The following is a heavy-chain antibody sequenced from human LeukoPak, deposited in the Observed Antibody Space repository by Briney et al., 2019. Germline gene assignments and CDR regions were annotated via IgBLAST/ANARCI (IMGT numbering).Heavy chain of an antibody. CDR3: ARDSNGYYLGYFDF. V-gene: IGHV3-21*01. CDR2: ISSRSNFI. D-gene: IGHD3-22*01. J-gene: IGHJ4*02. Sequence: GGSLRLSCAASGFTFSSYTMNWVRQAPGKGLEWVSSISSRSNFIYYADSLKGRFTISRDNAKNSLYLQMNSLRAEDTALYYCARDSNGYYLGYFDFWGQGTLVTVSS. CDR1: GFTFSSYT.